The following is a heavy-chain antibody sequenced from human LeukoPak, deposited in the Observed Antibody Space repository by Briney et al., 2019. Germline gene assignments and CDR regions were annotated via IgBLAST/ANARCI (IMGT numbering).Heavy chain of an antibody. CDR3: AREGDCTNGVCSDAFDI. CDR2: IYYSGST. J-gene: IGHJ3*02. CDR1: GGSISSYY. Sequence: PSETLFLTCTVSGGSISSYYWSWIRQPPGKGLEWIGYIYYSGSTNYNPSLKSRVTISVDTSKNQFSLKLSSVTAADTAVYYCAREGDCTNGVCSDAFDIWGQGTMVTVSS. D-gene: IGHD2-8*01. V-gene: IGHV4-59*01.